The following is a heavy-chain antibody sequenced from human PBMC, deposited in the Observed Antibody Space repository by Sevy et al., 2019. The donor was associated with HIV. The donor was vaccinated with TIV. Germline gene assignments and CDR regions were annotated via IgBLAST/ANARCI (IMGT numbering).Heavy chain of an antibody. CDR1: GFTFSNAW. J-gene: IGHJ3*02. CDR2: IKSKTDGGTT. D-gene: IGHD3-22*01. Sequence: RGSLRLSCAASGFTFSNAWMSWVRQAPGKGLEWVGRIKSKTDGGTTDYAAPVKGRFTISRDDSKNTLYLQMNSLKTEDTAVYYCTTAYYYDSSGYYYDAFDIWGQGTMVTVSS. CDR3: TTAYYYDSSGYYYDAFDI. V-gene: IGHV3-15*01.